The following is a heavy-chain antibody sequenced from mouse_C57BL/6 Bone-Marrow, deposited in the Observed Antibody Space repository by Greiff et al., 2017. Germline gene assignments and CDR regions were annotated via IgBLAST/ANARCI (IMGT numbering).Heavy chain of an antibody. Sequence: EVQLVESGGGLVKPGGSLKLSCAASGFTFRDYGMHWVRQAPEKGLGWVAYISSGSSTIYYADTVKGRFTISRDNAKNTLFLQMTSLRSEDTAMYYCAREGTTVVSYYFDYWGQGTTLTVSS. V-gene: IGHV5-17*01. CDR2: ISSGSSTI. CDR1: GFTFRDYG. J-gene: IGHJ2*01. D-gene: IGHD1-1*01. CDR3: AREGTTVVSYYFDY.